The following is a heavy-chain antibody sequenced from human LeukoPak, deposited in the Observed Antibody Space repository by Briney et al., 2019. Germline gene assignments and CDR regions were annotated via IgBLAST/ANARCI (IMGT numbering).Heavy chain of an antibody. Sequence: GASVKVSCKASGYTFTSYAMHWVRQAPGQRLEWMGWINAGNGNTKYSQKFQGRVTITRDTSASTAYMELSSLRSEDTAVYYCARDYDFWSGYHLFDYWGQGTLVTVSS. CDR1: GYTFTSYA. J-gene: IGHJ4*02. D-gene: IGHD3-3*01. CDR3: ARDYDFWSGYHLFDY. CDR2: INAGNGNT. V-gene: IGHV1-3*01.